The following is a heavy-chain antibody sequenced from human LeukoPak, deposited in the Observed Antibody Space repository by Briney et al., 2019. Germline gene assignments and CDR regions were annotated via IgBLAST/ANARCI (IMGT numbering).Heavy chain of an antibody. CDR3: ARDRTRSRLWFVGYYYYYYMDV. V-gene: IGHV4-39*07. J-gene: IGHJ6*03. Sequence: SETLSLTCTVSGGSISSSSYYWGWIRQPPGKGLEWIGSIYYSGSTYYNPSLKSRVTISVDTSKNQFSLKLSSVTAADTAVYYCARDRTRSRLWFVGYYYYYYMDVWGKGTTVTISS. CDR2: IYYSGST. D-gene: IGHD3-10*01. CDR1: GGSISSSSYY.